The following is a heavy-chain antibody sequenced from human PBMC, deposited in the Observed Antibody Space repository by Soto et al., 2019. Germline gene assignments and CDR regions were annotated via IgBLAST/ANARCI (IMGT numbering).Heavy chain of an antibody. CDR2: IYYRGSA. V-gene: IGHV4-59*01. D-gene: IGHD4-17*01. CDR3: ARDFRFQGHDYADYLGYGMDV. Sequence: QVQLQESGPGLVKPSETLSLTCTVSGGSISPYYWSWIRQSPQRGLEWIGYIYYRGSASYNPSLNSRVTMSVDTSKKQFSLNLRSVTAADTAVYYCARDFRFQGHDYADYLGYGMDVWGQGTTVTVSS. J-gene: IGHJ6*02. CDR1: GGSISPYY.